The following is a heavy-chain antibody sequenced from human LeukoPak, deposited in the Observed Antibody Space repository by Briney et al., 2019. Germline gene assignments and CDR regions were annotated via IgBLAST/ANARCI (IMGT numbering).Heavy chain of an antibody. V-gene: IGHV2-26*01. Sequence: ASGPVLVKPTEPLTLNCNVSGFALSNARMGVSWIRQPPGKALEWLAHSSSNDKKSYSTSLKSRLTISRDTSKIQVSTTMTNLDPVDTAAYYRALVQREDYCEVPNWFDTWGQGTLVTVSS. J-gene: IGHJ5*02. D-gene: IGHD3-22*01. CDR2: SSSNDKK. CDR3: ALVQREDYCEVPNWFDT. CDR1: GFALSNARMG.